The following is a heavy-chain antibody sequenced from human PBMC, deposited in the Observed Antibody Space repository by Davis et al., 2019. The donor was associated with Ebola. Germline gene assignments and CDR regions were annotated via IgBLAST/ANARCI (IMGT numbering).Heavy chain of an antibody. CDR2: ISYDGSNK. CDR1: GFTFSSYA. J-gene: IGHJ6*04. Sequence: PGGSLRLSCAASGFTFSSYAMHWVRQAPGKGLEWVAVISYDGSNKYYADSVKGRFTISRDNSKNTLYLQMNSLRAEDTAVYYCARGRGYSSSSRQSPKGALRYYYYYGMDVWGKGTTVIVSS. CDR3: ARGRGYSSSSRQSPKGALRYYYYYGMDV. V-gene: IGHV3-30-3*01. D-gene: IGHD6-6*01.